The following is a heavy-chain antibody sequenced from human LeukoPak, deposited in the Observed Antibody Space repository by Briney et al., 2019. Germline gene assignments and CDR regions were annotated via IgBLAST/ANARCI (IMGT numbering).Heavy chain of an antibody. CDR2: INPSGGST. Sequence: GASVKVSCRASGYTFTSYYMHWVRQAPGQGLEWMGIINPSGGSTSYAQKFQGRVTMTRDMSTSTVYMELSRLRSEDTAVYYCASDYGAYVFWGQGTLVTVSS. D-gene: IGHD4-17*01. J-gene: IGHJ4*02. V-gene: IGHV1-46*01. CDR3: ASDYGAYVF. CDR1: GYTFTSYY.